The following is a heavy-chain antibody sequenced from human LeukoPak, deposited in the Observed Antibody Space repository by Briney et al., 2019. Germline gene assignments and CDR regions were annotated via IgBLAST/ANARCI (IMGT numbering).Heavy chain of an antibody. V-gene: IGHV1-2*04. CDR3: ARYSFHREYDY. CDR1: GYTFTGYY. Sequence: ASVKVSCKAPGYTFTGYYMHWVRQAPGQGLEWMGWINPNSGGTNYAQKFQGWVTMTRDTSISTAYMELSRLRSDDTAVYYCARYSFHREYDYWGQGTLVTVSS. D-gene: IGHD2-21*01. CDR2: INPNSGGT. J-gene: IGHJ4*02.